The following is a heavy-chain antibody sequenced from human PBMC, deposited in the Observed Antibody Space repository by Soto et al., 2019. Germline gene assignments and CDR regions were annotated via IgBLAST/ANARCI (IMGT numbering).Heavy chain of an antibody. J-gene: IGHJ6*02. CDR3: ARDLSPGGSRYGMDV. CDR1: GYTFTSYG. D-gene: IGHD2-15*01. V-gene: IGHV1-18*01. Sequence: EASVKVSCKASGYTFTSYGISWVRQAPGQGLEWMGWISAYNGNTNYAQKLQGRVTMTTDTSTSTAYMELRSLRSDDTAVYYCARDLSPGGSRYGMDVWGQGTTVTVSS. CDR2: ISAYNGNT.